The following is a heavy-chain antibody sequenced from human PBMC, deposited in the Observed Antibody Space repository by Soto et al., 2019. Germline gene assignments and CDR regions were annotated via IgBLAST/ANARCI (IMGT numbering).Heavy chain of an antibody. CDR2: INHSGST. CDR3: ARGGGSPYHNHEFAF. D-gene: IGHD6-13*01. Sequence: SETLSLTCAVYGGSFSGYSWTWIRQPPGTGLEWIGEINHSGSTNYNPSLKSRVTISVDTSKNQFSLRLTSVTAADTAVYYCARGGGSPYHNHEFAFWGQGTLVTVSS. J-gene: IGHJ4*02. V-gene: IGHV4-34*01. CDR1: GGSFSGYS.